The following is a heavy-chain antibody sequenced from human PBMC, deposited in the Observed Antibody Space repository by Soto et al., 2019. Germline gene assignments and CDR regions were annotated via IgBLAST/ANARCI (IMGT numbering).Heavy chain of an antibody. Sequence: GGSLRLSCAASGFTFTRYSMNWVRQAPGKGLEWVSSISSTTNYIYYGDSMKGRFTISRDNAKNSLYLEMNSLRAEDTAVYYCARESEDLTSNFDCWGQGTLVTVSS. CDR2: ISSTTNYI. CDR1: GFTFTRYS. J-gene: IGHJ4*02. V-gene: IGHV3-21*06. CDR3: ARESEDLTSNFDC.